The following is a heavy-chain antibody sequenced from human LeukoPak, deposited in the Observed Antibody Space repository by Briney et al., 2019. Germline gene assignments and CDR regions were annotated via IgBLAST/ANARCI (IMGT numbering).Heavy chain of an antibody. V-gene: IGHV4-4*09. D-gene: IGHD1-26*01. CDR3: ARRGAAGWEPYFDY. Sequence: SETLSLICTVSGGSISSYYWSWIRQPPGKGLEWIGYIYTSRSTNYNPSLKSRVTISVDTSKNQFSLKLSSVTAADTAVYYCARRGAAGWEPYFDYWSQGTLVTVSS. J-gene: IGHJ4*02. CDR2: IYTSRST. CDR1: GGSISSYY.